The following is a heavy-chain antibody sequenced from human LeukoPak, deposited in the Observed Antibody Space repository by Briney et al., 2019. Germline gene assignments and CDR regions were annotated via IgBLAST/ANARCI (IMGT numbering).Heavy chain of an antibody. CDR1: GFTFSSYA. Sequence: PGGSLRLSCAASGFTFSSYAMSWVRQAPGKGLEWVSAISGSGGSTYYADSVKGRFSISRDNSKNTLYLQMNSLRAEDTAVYYCARDPDAPQYGSGSPLYYFDYWGQGTLVTVSS. CDR2: ISGSGGST. J-gene: IGHJ4*02. D-gene: IGHD3-10*01. V-gene: IGHV3-23*01. CDR3: ARDPDAPQYGSGSPLYYFDY.